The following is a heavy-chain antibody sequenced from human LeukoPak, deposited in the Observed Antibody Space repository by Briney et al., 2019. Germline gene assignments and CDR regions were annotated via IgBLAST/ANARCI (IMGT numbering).Heavy chain of an antibody. Sequence: GGSLILSCAASGFTFSTFAMSWVRQAPGKGLEWVSIISASGGSTYYADSVKGRFTISRDNSKNTLYLQMSSLRAEDTAVYYCASRQYDILTGYDGALDIWGQGTMVTVSS. CDR1: GFTFSTFA. D-gene: IGHD3-9*01. CDR3: ASRQYDILTGYDGALDI. CDR2: ISASGGST. J-gene: IGHJ3*02. V-gene: IGHV3-23*01.